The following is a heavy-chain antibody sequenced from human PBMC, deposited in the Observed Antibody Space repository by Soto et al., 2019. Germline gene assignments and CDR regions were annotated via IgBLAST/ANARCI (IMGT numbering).Heavy chain of an antibody. D-gene: IGHD2-2*01. V-gene: IGHV3-23*01. J-gene: IGHJ4*02. CDR1: GFTFSSYA. CDR2: ISTSGDST. Sequence: EVQLLGSGAGLVQPGGSLRLSCAASGFTFSSYAMNWVRQAPGKGLEWVSDISTSGDSTYYSDSVKGRFTISRDNSKDTLYLQMNSLRAGDTAVYYCAIHSRYCSSTSCYADWGQGTLVTVSS. CDR3: AIHSRYCSSTSCYAD.